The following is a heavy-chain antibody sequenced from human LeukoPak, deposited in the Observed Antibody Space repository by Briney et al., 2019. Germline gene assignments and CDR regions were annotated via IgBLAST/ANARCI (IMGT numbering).Heavy chain of an antibody. Sequence: SETLSLTCAVSGGSISSDDYSWSWIRQPPGRGLEWIGYIYHGGSTYYNPSLKSRVTISVDRTRNQFSLKLSSVTAADTAVYYCASDTAMAYYWGQGTLVTVSS. CDR2: IYHGGST. CDR1: GGSISSDDYS. D-gene: IGHD5-18*01. J-gene: IGHJ4*02. V-gene: IGHV4-30-2*01. CDR3: ASDTAMAYY.